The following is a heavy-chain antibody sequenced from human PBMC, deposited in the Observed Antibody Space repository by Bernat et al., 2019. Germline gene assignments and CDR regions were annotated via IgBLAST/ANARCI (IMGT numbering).Heavy chain of an antibody. Sequence: EVQLVETGGGLIQPGGSLRLSCAASGFTVSSNYMSWVRQAPGKGLEWVSVIYSGGSTYYADSVKGRFTISRDNSKNTLYLQMNSLRAEDTAVYYCARDLGYYYDSGKVEDYYMDVWGKGTTVTVSS. CDR3: ARDLGYYYDSGKVEDYYMDV. J-gene: IGHJ6*03. V-gene: IGHV3-53*05. CDR2: IYSGGST. D-gene: IGHD3-10*01. CDR1: GFTVSSNY.